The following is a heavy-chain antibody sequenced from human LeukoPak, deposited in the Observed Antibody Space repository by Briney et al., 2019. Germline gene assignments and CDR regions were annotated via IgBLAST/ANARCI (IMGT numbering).Heavy chain of an antibody. CDR1: GFTFSSYT. CDR2: ITTSDGNT. J-gene: IGHJ4*02. CDR3: AKDGGLWVSAHWGDS. D-gene: IGHD7-27*01. Sequence: GESLRLSCAASGFTFSSYTMSWVRQAPGKGLEWVSTITTSDGNTYYADSVKGRFTVSRDNSKNTLFLQMNSLRAEDTAVYYCAKDGGLWVSAHWGDSWGRGTLVTVSS. V-gene: IGHV3-23*01.